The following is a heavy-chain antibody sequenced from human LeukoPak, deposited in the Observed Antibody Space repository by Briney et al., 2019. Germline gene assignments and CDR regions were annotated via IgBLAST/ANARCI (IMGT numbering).Heavy chain of an antibody. Sequence: SVKVSCKASGGTFSNYAISWVRQAPGQGLEWMGGIIPIFGTANYAQKFQGRVTITTDESTSTAYMELSSLRSEDTAVYYCARAKDRALNYYYYMDVWGKGTTVTVSS. CDR1: GGTFSNYA. CDR2: IIPIFGTA. D-gene: IGHD1-14*01. V-gene: IGHV1-69*05. J-gene: IGHJ6*03. CDR3: ARAKDRALNYYYYMDV.